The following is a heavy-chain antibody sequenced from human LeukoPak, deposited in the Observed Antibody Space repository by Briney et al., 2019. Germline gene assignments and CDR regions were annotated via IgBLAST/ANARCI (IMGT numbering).Heavy chain of an antibody. J-gene: IGHJ4*02. D-gene: IGHD2-2*02. CDR3: ARDRGSSTSCYNDY. CDR2: INPNSGGT. V-gene: IGHV1-2*02. CDR1: GYTFTGYY. Sequence: APVKVSCKASGYTFTGYYMHWVRQAPGQGLEWMGWINPNSGGTNYAQKFQGRVTMTRDTSISTAYMELSRLRSDDTAVYYCARDRGSSTSCYNDYWGQGTLVTVSS.